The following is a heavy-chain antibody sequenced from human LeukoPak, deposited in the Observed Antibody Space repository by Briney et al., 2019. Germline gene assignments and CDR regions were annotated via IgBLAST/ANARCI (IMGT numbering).Heavy chain of an antibody. CDR2: ISSSGSST. J-gene: IGHJ4*02. CDR1: GFTFSSYA. CDR3: AKDQKSVSIGLSDY. V-gene: IGHV3-23*01. Sequence: PGGSLRLSCAASGFTFSSYAMSWVRQAPGKGLEWVSSISSSGSSTSYADSVKGRFTISRDNSKNTLYLQMNSLRAEDTAIYYCAKDQKSVSIGLSDYWGQGTLVTVSS. D-gene: IGHD5/OR15-5a*01.